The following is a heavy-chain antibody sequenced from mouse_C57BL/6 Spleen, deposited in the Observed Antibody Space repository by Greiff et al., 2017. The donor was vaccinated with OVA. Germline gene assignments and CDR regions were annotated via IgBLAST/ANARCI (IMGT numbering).Heavy chain of an antibody. CDR1: GYTFTSYW. CDR2: IYPGSGST. D-gene: IGHD1-1*01. Sequence: VQLQQPGAELVKPGASVKMSCKASGYTFTSYWITWVKQRPGQGLEWIGDIYPGSGSTNYNEKFKSKATLTVDTSSSTAYMQLSSLTSEDSAVYYCARSRDYYGSSPFAYWGQGTLVTVSA. J-gene: IGHJ3*01. CDR3: ARSRDYYGSSPFAY. V-gene: IGHV1-55*01.